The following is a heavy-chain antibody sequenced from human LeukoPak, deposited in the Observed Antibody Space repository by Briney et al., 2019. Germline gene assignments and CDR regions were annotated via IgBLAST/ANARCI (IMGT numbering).Heavy chain of an antibody. V-gene: IGHV3-30-3*01. Sequence: SGGSLRLSCAASGFTFSSYAMHWVRQAPGKGLEWVAVISYDGSNKYYADSVKGRFTISRDNSKNTLYLQMNSLRAEDTAVYYCAGARSAFDIWGQGTMVTVSS. J-gene: IGHJ3*02. CDR3: AGARSAFDI. CDR1: GFTFSSYA. CDR2: ISYDGSNK.